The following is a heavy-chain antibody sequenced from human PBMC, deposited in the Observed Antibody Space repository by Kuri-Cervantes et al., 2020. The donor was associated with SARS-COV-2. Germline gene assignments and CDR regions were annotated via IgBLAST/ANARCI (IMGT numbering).Heavy chain of an antibody. CDR2: ISSSGSTI. D-gene: IGHD3-3*01. J-gene: IGHJ3*02. V-gene: IGHV3-48*03. CDR3: ARRLEYDFWSGPLDAFYI. Sequence: GGSLRLSCAASGFTFSSYEMNWVRQAPGKGLEWVSYISSSGSTIYYADSVRGRFTISRDNAKNSLYLQMNSLRAEDTAVYYCARRLEYDFWSGPLDAFYIWGQGTMVTVSS. CDR1: GFTFSSYE.